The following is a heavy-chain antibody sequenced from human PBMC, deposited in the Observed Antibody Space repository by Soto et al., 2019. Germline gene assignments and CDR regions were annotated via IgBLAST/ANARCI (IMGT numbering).Heavy chain of an antibody. CDR1: GFTFSSYG. D-gene: IGHD1-20*01. V-gene: IGHV3-33*01. CDR2: IWYDGSNK. J-gene: IGHJ6*02. Sequence: QSGGSLRLSCAASGFTFSSYGMHWVRQAPGKGLEWVAVIWYDGSNKYYADSVKGRFTISRDNSKNTLYLQMNSLRAEDTAVYYCARDRNWNHMTSYYYGMDVWGQGTTVTVSS. CDR3: ARDRNWNHMTSYYYGMDV.